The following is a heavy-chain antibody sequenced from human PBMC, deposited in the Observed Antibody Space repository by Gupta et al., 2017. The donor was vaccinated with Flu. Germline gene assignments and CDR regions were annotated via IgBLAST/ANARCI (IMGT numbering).Heavy chain of an antibody. V-gene: IGHV1-69-2*01. D-gene: IGHD3-22*01. CDR2: VDPEDGET. Sequence: EVQLVQSGAEVKKPGATVKISCKVSGYTFTDYYMHWVQQAPGKGLEWMGLVDPEDGETIYAEKFQGRVTITADTSTDTAYMELSSLRSEDTAVYYCATSPSRDYYDSSGYGYDYWGQGTLVTVSS. CDR1: GYTFTDYY. CDR3: ATSPSRDYYDSSGYGYDY. J-gene: IGHJ4*02.